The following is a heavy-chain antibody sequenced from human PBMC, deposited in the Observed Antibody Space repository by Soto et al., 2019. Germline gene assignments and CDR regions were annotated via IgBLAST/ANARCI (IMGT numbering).Heavy chain of an antibody. CDR3: IYIAVAAPFYGMDV. Sequence: QVPLVQSGAEVKKPGSSVKVSCKASGGTFSSYAISWVRQAPGQGLEWMGGIIPIFGTANYAQKFQGRVTITADKSTSTAYMELSSLRSEDTAVYYCIYIAVAAPFYGMDVWGQGTTVTVSS. J-gene: IGHJ6*02. D-gene: IGHD6-19*01. CDR1: GGTFSSYA. CDR2: IIPIFGTA. V-gene: IGHV1-69*06.